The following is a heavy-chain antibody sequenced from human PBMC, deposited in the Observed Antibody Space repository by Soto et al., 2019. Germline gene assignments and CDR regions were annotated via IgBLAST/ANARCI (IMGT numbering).Heavy chain of an antibody. CDR2: INHSGST. CDR1: GGSFSGYY. D-gene: IGHD6-19*01. V-gene: IGHV4-34*01. J-gene: IGHJ3*02. Sequence: SETLSLTCAVYGGSFSGYYWSWIRQPPGKGLEWIGEINHSGSTNYNPSLKSRVTISVDTSKNQFSLKLSPVTAADTAVYYCARRNNTPGIAVAGTDFGFGAFDIWGQGTMVTVSS. CDR3: ARRNNTPGIAVAGTDFGFGAFDI.